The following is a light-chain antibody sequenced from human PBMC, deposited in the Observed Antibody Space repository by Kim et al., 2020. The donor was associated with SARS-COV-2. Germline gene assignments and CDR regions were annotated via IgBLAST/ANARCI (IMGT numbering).Light chain of an antibody. CDR1: QGISSF. CDR2: AAS. Sequence: DIQLTQSPSFLSASLGDRVTITYRASQGISSFLAWFQQKPGKAPEHLIYAASTLQSGVPSRFSGSGSGTEYSLTITGLQPEDFATYFCQQFQSYPYTFGQGTKLEIK. J-gene: IGKJ2*01. CDR3: QQFQSYPYT. V-gene: IGKV1-9*01.